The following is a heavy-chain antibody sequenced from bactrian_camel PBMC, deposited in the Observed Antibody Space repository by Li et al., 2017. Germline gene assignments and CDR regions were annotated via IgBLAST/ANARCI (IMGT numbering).Heavy chain of an antibody. V-gene: IGHV3S61*01. D-gene: IGHD2*01. Sequence: VQLVESGGGSVQPGGALTLSCTTPGFTNTMGWFRQAPGKEREGVASISGNGGRTLYADSLEGRFTTSRDNARNTMYLQMNSLKSEDTALYYCVTGPTRGGFCYWGQGTQVTVS. CDR2: ISGNGGRT. CDR3: VTGPTRGGFCY. CDR1: GFTNT. J-gene: IGHJ6*01.